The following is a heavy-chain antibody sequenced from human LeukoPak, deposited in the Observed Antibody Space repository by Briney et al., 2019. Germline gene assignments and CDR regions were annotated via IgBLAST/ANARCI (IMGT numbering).Heavy chain of an antibody. CDR1: GGSISSYY. D-gene: IGHD3-10*01. V-gene: IGHV4-59*01. CDR3: ARGILWFGELTWFDP. CDR2: IYYSGGT. Sequence: PSETLSLTCTASGGSISSYYWSWIRQPPGKGLEWIGYIYYSGGTNYNPSLKSRVTISVDTSKNQFSLKLSSVTAADTAVYYCARGILWFGELTWFDPWGQGTLVTVSS. J-gene: IGHJ5*02.